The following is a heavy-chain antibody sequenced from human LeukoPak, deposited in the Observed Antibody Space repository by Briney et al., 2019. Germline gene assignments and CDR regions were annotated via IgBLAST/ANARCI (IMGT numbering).Heavy chain of an antibody. D-gene: IGHD5-18*01. V-gene: IGHV1-69*01. CDR1: GGTFSSYA. J-gene: IGHJ6*04. Sequence: SVKVSCKASGGTFSSYAISWVRQAPGQGLEWMGGIIPIFGIANYAQKFQGRVTITADESTSTAYMELSSLRSEDTAVYYCARVLLERGYSYGSGLDYYGMDVWGKGTTVTVSS. CDR2: IIPIFGIA. CDR3: ARVLLERGYSYGSGLDYYGMDV.